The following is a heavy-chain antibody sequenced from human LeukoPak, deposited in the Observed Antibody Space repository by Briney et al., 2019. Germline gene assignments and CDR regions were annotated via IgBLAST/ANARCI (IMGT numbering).Heavy chain of an antibody. J-gene: IGHJ6*03. V-gene: IGHV3-53*01. D-gene: IGHD3-3*01. CDR3: ARGGVNDFWSGYYTGIGDYYYMDV. CDR2: IYSGGST. CDR1: GFTVSSNY. Sequence: GGSLRPSCAASGFTVSSNYMSWVRRAPGKGLEWVSVIYSGGSTYYADSVKGRFTISRDNSKNTLYLQMNSLRAEDTAVYYCARGGVNDFWSGYYTGIGDYYYMDVWGKGTTVTVSS.